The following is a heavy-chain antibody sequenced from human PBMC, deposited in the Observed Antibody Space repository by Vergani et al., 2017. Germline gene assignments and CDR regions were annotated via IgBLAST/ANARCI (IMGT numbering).Heavy chain of an antibody. V-gene: IGHV3-23*01. D-gene: IGHD2/OR15-2a*01. CDR1: GFTFSTYA. CDR2: LTGGGGST. J-gene: IGHJ4*03. CDR3: VKDAESHENFFDS. Sequence: EVQLLESGGSLKQPGGSVRLSCAASGFTFSTYAMHWVRQAPGKGLEWVSALTGGGGSTYYADSFKGRFIISRDNSRDTLYLQMNSLRPEDTATYYCVKDAESHENFFDSWGQGTLVTVSS.